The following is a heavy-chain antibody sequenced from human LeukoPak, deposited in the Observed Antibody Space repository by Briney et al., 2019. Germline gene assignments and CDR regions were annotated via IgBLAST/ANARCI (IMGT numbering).Heavy chain of an antibody. V-gene: IGHV4-38-2*02. CDR3: ARAYHSSWYLNWFDP. D-gene: IGHD6-13*01. CDR2: IYHSGST. J-gene: IGHJ5*02. Sequence: SETLSLTCTVSGYSISSGYYWGWIRQPPGQGLEWIGSIYHSGSTYYNPSLKSRVTISLDTSKNQFSLKLSSVTAADTAIYYCARAYHSSWYLNWFDPWGQGTLVTVSS. CDR1: GYSISSGYY.